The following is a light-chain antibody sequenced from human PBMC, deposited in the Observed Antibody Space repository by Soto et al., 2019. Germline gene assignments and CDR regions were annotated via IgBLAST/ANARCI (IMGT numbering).Light chain of an antibody. J-gene: IGLJ3*02. V-gene: IGLV4-69*01. CDR3: QTWDTGLV. CDR1: SRHDNYA. CDR2: LNSDGSH. Sequence: QLVLTQSPSASASLGASVKLTCTLSSRHDNYAIAWHQLQPEKAPRYLMKLNSDGSHIRGDEIPDRFSGSSSGAERYLTISGLQSEDEAEYFCQTWDTGLVFGGGTKLTVL.